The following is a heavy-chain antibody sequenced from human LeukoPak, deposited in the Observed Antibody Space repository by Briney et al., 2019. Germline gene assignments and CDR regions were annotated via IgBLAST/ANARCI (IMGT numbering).Heavy chain of an antibody. CDR3: ARALEQQQYYYYYYYMDV. Sequence: GGSLRLSCAASGLTFSSYSMNWVRQAPGKWPGWVSSISSSSSYIYYADSVKGRFTISRDNAKNSLYLQMNSLRAEGTAVYYCARALEQQQYYYYYYYMDVWGKGTTVTVSS. CDR1: GLTFSSYS. D-gene: IGHD6-13*01. V-gene: IGHV3-21*01. CDR2: ISSSSSYI. J-gene: IGHJ6*03.